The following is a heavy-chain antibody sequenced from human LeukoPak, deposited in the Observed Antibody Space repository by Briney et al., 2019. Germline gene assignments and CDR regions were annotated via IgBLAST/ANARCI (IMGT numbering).Heavy chain of an antibody. D-gene: IGHD2/OR15-2a*01. CDR1: GFIFSSYW. V-gene: IGHV3-74*01. CDR3: ARGGHYLLDAFDI. CDR2: INTDGSDT. Sequence: GGSLRLSCAASGFIFSSYWLHWVSQAPGKGLVWVSSINTDGSDTAYADSVKGRLTTSRDNAKHTVYLQMNSLRGEDTAVYYCARGGHYLLDAFDIFGHGTIGTLSS. J-gene: IGHJ3*02.